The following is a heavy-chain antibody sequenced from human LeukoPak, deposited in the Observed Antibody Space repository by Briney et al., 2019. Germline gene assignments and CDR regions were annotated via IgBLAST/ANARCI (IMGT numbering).Heavy chain of an antibody. Sequence: ASVKVSCKASGYTFTTYYMHWVRQAPGQGLEWMGIINPSGGTTSYPQKFQGRVTMTRDTSTSTVYMELSSLRSEDTAVYYCARGTAARRPFDYWGQGTLVTVSS. CDR1: GYTFTTYY. CDR2: INPSGGTT. CDR3: ARGTAARRPFDY. D-gene: IGHD6-6*01. J-gene: IGHJ4*02. V-gene: IGHV1-46*01.